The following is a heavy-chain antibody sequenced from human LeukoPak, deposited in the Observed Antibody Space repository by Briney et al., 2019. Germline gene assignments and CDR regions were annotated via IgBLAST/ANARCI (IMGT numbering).Heavy chain of an antibody. J-gene: IGHJ5*02. Sequence: SETLSLTCAVSGASISSASDYWGWIRQPPGNGLEWLGSIYYGGSTYDNPSLRSRVTISVDTSKNQFSLKLTSVTAADTAVYYCARIGGGSWRNPGYWFDPWGQGNLVTVSS. CDR1: GASISSASDY. V-gene: IGHV4-39*01. D-gene: IGHD2-15*01. CDR2: IYYGGST. CDR3: ARIGGGSWRNPGYWFDP.